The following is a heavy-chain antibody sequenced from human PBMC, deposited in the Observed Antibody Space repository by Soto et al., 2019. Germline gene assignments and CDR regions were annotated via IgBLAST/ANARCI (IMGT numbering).Heavy chain of an antibody. D-gene: IGHD6-19*01. CDR1: GGSISSSY. CDR2: VYNSGST. Sequence: SETLSLTCTVSGGSISSSYWTWIRQPPGKGLEWIGYVYNSGSTNYNPSLKSRVTISEDTSKSQFSLKVNSMTAADTAVYYCERYRRAAVARYTLANWGQGILVT. V-gene: IGHV4-59*01. J-gene: IGHJ4*02. CDR3: ERYRRAAVARYTLAN.